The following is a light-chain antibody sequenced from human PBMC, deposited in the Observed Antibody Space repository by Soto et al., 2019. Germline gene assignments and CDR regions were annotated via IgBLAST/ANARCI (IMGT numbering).Light chain of an antibody. V-gene: IGKV3-20*01. CDR3: QQYGRSPLT. J-gene: IGKJ4*01. CDR2: GAS. Sequence: EIVLTQSPGTLSLSLGERATLSCRASQSVSSSYLAWYQQKPGQAPRLLIYGASSRATGIPDRLSGSVSGTDFTLTVSRLEPEDFAVYYCQQYGRSPLTFGGGTKVDIK. CDR1: QSVSSSY.